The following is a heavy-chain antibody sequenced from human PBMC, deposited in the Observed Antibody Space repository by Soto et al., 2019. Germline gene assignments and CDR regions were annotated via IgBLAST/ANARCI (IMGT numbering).Heavy chain of an antibody. V-gene: IGHV3-23*01. J-gene: IGHJ4*02. CDR2: TSIGGNT. CDR1: GFPFNTYA. D-gene: IGHD2-15*01. Sequence: GGSLRLSCEASGFPFNTYAMAWFRQVPGMGLEWVSTTSIGGNTDLAESVRGRFTVSRDNSKNTLYLQMTNLRVEDAAIYFCARDLGCSSTSCYGTPWGCSGGSCYSPCDYWGQGTLVTVSS. CDR3: ARDLGCSSTSCYGTPWGCSGGSCYSPCDY.